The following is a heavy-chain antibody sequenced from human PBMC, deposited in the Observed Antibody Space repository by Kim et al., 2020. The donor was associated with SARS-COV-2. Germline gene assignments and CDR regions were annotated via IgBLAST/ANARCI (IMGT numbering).Heavy chain of an antibody. Sequence: SETLSLTCTVSGGSISSYYWSWIRQPPGKGLEWIGYIYYSGSTNYNPSLKSRVTISVDTSKNQFSLKLSSVTAADTAVYYCARRVPGAIGFDYWGQGTLVTVSS. CDR3: ARRVPGAIGFDY. CDR1: GGSISSYY. D-gene: IGHD2-2*01. CDR2: IYYSGST. V-gene: IGHV4-59*01. J-gene: IGHJ4*02.